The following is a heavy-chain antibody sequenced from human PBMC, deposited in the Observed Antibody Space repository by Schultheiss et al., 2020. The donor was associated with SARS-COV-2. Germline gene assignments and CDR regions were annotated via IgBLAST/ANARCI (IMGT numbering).Heavy chain of an antibody. V-gene: IGHV4-38-2*02. Sequence: SQTLSLTCTVSGYSISSGYYWGWIRQPPGKGLEWIGSIYHSGSTYYNPSLKSRVTISVDTSKNQFSLKLSSVTAADTAVYYCARGWYSYYFDYWGQGTLVTVSS. CDR3: ARGWYSYYFDY. J-gene: IGHJ4*02. CDR1: GYSISSGYY. D-gene: IGHD6-13*01. CDR2: IYHSGST.